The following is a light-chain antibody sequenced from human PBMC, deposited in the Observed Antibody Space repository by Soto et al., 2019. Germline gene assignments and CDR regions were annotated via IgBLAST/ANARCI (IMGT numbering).Light chain of an antibody. V-gene: IGLV2-14*01. CDR2: EVI. CDR3: SSYTDSSTYV. CDR1: SSDVGAYNS. J-gene: IGLJ1*01. Sequence: QSALTQPASVSGSPGQSFTISCTGTSSDVGAYNSVSWYQHHPGKAPKLIIYEVINRPSGVFNRFSAYKSGNTASLIISGLQAEDEADYYCSSYTDSSTYVFGTGTKVTVL.